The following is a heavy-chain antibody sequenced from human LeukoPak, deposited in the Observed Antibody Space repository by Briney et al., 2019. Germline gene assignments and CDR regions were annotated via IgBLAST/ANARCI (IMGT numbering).Heavy chain of an antibody. Sequence: PSETLSLTCTVSGGSISSGSYYWSWIRQPAGKGLEWIGRIYTSGSTNYNPSLKSRVTISVDTSKNQFSLKLSSVTAADTAVYYCARAPCDFWSGYYGGHFDYWGQGTLVTVSS. CDR2: IYTSGST. V-gene: IGHV4-61*02. D-gene: IGHD3-3*01. J-gene: IGHJ4*02. CDR1: GGSISSGSYY. CDR3: ARAPCDFWSGYYGGHFDY.